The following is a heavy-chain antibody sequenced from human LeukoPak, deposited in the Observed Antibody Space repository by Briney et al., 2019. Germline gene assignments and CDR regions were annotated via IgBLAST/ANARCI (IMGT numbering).Heavy chain of an antibody. CDR1: GFNFGSFW. Sequence: GGSLRLSCAASGFNFGSFWMSWVRQAPGKGLEWVANIKQDGSEKYYVDSVKGRFTISRDNAKNSLYLQMNSLRAEDTAVYYCAREYDFWSGYFRNPYFDYWGQGTLVTVSS. CDR3: AREYDFWSGYFRNPYFDY. D-gene: IGHD3-3*01. V-gene: IGHV3-7*01. CDR2: IKQDGSEK. J-gene: IGHJ4*02.